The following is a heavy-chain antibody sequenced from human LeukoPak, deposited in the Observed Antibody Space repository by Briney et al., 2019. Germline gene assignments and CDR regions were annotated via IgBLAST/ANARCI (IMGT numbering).Heavy chain of an antibody. Sequence: GESLKISXKGSGYNFTSYWIGWVLQMPGKGLEWMGIIYPGDSDTIYSPSFQGQVTISADKSISTAYLQWSSLKASDTAMYYCARLVDTAYLDYWGQGTLVTVSS. V-gene: IGHV5-51*01. CDR3: ARLVDTAYLDY. J-gene: IGHJ4*02. CDR1: GYNFTSYW. CDR2: IYPGDSDT. D-gene: IGHD5-18*01.